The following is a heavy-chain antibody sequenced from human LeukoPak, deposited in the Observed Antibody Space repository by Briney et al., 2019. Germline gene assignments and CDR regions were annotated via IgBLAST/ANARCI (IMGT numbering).Heavy chain of an antibody. D-gene: IGHD3-22*01. CDR1: GGSFSGYY. CDR2: INHSGST. J-gene: IGHJ4*02. Sequence: PSETLSLTCAVYGGSFSGYYWSWIRQPPGKGLEWIGEINHSGSTNYNPSLKSRVTISVDTSKNQFSLKLSSVTAADTAVYYCARLGYDSSGYYLGYWGQGTLVTVSS. CDR3: ARLGYDSSGYYLGY. V-gene: IGHV4-34*01.